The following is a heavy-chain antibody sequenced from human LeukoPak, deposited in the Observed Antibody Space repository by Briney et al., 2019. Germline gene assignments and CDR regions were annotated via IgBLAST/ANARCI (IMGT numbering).Heavy chain of an antibody. Sequence: GASVKVSCKASGYTFTSYYMHWVRQAPGQGLEWMGIINPSGGSTSYAQKFQGRVTMTRDTSTSTVYMELSSLRSEDTAVYYCARDRKLFIAAAATDWFDPWGQGTLVTVSS. D-gene: IGHD6-13*01. J-gene: IGHJ5*02. V-gene: IGHV1-46*01. CDR3: ARDRKLFIAAAATDWFDP. CDR2: INPSGGST. CDR1: GYTFTSYY.